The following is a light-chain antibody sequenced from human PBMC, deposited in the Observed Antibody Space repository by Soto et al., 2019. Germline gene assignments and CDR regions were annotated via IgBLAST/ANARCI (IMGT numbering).Light chain of an antibody. V-gene: IGKV1-5*03. CDR1: QSISNW. CDR3: QQYNSHSWT. J-gene: IGKJ1*01. Sequence: DIRMTQSPSTLSASVGDSVTITCRASQSISNWLAWYQQKPGKAPKFLIYKASNLESGVPSRFSGSGSGTEFTLTISSLQPDDFATYYCQQYNSHSWTFGQGTKVEIK. CDR2: KAS.